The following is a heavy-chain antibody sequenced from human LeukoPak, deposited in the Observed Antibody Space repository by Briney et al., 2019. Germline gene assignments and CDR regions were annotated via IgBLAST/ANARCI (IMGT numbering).Heavy chain of an antibody. Sequence: GGSLRLSCAASGFTFSSYGMHWVRQAPGKGLEWVAVVWYGGSGTNTYYADSVKGRFTISRDNSKETLYLQMNNLRVEDTAVYYCAKDYDFVWGNYRFDGYIDYWGQGTLVTVSS. J-gene: IGHJ4*02. V-gene: IGHV3-30*02. CDR3: AKDYDFVWGNYRFDGYIDY. CDR1: GFTFSSYG. D-gene: IGHD3-16*02. CDR2: VWYGGSGTNT.